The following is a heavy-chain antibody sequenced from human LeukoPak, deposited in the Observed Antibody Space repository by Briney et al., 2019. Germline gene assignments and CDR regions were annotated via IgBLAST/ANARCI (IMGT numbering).Heavy chain of an antibody. D-gene: IGHD6-19*01. Sequence: SETLSLTCAVSGGSISSSNWWSWVRQPPGKGLEWIGEIYHSGSTKYNPSLRSRGTISVDTSKNQFSLQLTSVTAADTAVYYCARHTAYSTAWPLDHWGQGTLVTVSS. CDR2: IYHSGST. V-gene: IGHV4-4*02. CDR3: ARHTAYSTAWPLDH. J-gene: IGHJ4*01. CDR1: GGSISSSNW.